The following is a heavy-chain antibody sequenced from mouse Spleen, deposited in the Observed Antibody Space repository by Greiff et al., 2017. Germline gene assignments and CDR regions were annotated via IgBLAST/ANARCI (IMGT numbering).Heavy chain of an antibody. D-gene: IGHD2-1*01. CDR3: ARRNYGNLYAMDY. CDR1: GFTFSSYA. Sequence: EVQGVESGGGLVKPGGSLKLSCAASGFTFSSYAMSWVRQTPEKRLEWVATISSGGSYTYYPDSVKGRFTISRDNAKNTLYLQMSSLRSEDTAMYYCARRNYGNLYAMDYWGQGTSVTVSS. J-gene: IGHJ4*01. V-gene: IGHV5-9-3*01. CDR2: ISSGGSYT.